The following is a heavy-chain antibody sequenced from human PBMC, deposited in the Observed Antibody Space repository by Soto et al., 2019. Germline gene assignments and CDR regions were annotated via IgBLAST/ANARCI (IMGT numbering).Heavy chain of an antibody. Sequence: ASVKVSCKASGYTFTSYGISWVRPAPGQVLEWVGWISGYDGNTDYAHKFRGRVTMTTDTSTNTAYMDLRSLRSDDTAVYYCARHNSQWPNWFDPWGQGTLVTVSS. D-gene: IGHD1-1*01. CDR1: GYTFTSYG. J-gene: IGHJ5*02. CDR3: ARHNSQWPNWFDP. CDR2: ISGYDGNT. V-gene: IGHV1-18*01.